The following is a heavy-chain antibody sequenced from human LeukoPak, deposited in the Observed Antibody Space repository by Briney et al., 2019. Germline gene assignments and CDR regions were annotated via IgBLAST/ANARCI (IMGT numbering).Heavy chain of an antibody. CDR2: ISWNSGSI. V-gene: IGHV3-9*03. CDR3: TKASGYSSGSIDY. D-gene: IGHD5-18*01. J-gene: IGHJ4*02. CDR1: GFTFDDYG. Sequence: GGSLRLSCAASGFTFDDYGMHWVRQAPGKGLEWVSGISWNSGSIGYADSVKGRFTISRDNAKSTLCLQMNSLRPEDMALYYCTKASGYSSGSIDYWGQGTLVTGPS.